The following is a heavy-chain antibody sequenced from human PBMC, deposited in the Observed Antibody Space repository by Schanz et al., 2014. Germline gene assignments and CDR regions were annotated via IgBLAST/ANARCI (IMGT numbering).Heavy chain of an antibody. CDR2: ISGRSSTK. J-gene: IGHJ3*02. V-gene: IGHV3-48*01. Sequence: EAQLVESGGGLARPGGSLRLSCAASGITSRGYSRNWVRRSAGKGLEWVSYISGRSSTKYDADSVKGRFTIARDNGKKALYQQMNRLRAEDTAVYYCAGAVATNRADSFDIGGQGTMVAVSS. CDR1: GITSRGYS. D-gene: IGHD5-12*01. CDR3: AGAVATNRADSFDI.